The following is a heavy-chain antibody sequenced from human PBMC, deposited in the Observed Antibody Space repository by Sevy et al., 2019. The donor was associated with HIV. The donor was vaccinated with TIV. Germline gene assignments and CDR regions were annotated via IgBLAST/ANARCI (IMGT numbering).Heavy chain of an antibody. CDR1: GFTFSSYI. Sequence: GGSLRLSCAASGFTFSSYIMNWVRQAPGKGLEWVSYISSSSSTIYYADSVKGRFTISRDNAKNSLYLQMNSLRDEDTAVYYCARASSSWYRGWFDPWGQGTLVTISS. J-gene: IGHJ5*02. V-gene: IGHV3-48*02. CDR3: ARASSSWYRGWFDP. D-gene: IGHD6-13*01. CDR2: ISSSSSTI.